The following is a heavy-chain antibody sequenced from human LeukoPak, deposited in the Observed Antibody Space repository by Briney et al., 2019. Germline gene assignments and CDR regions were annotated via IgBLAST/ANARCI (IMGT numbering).Heavy chain of an antibody. D-gene: IGHD2-2*01. CDR1: GFSFSSFA. Sequence: GRSLRLSCAASGFSFSSFAMHWVRQAPGKGLEWVAVISSGGNNKYYADSVKGRFTISRDNSKNTLNLQMNSLRAEDTAIYYCVRGGVIVPAGGGFQYWGQGTLVTVSS. CDR2: ISSGGNNK. V-gene: IGHV3-30-3*01. CDR3: VRGGVIVPAGGGFQY. J-gene: IGHJ1*01.